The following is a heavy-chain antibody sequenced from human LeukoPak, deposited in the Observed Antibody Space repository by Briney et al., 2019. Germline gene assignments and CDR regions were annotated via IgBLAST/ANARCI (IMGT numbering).Heavy chain of an antibody. J-gene: IGHJ4*02. CDR3: ARDSRYSRGVGDFDY. D-gene: IGHD5-18*01. CDR2: IREDGREK. V-gene: IGHV3-7*03. CDR1: GFIFNSHW. Sequence: GGSLRLSCAASGFIFNSHWMSWVRQAPGKGLEWVANIREDGREKYYVDSVKGRFTISRDNAKNSLFLQMNSLRADDTAVYYCARDSRYSRGVGDFDYWGQGTLVIVSS.